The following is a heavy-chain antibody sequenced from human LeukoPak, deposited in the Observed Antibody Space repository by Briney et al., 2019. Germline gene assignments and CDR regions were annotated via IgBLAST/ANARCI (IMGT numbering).Heavy chain of an antibody. V-gene: IGHV3-9*01. CDR1: GFTFDDYA. Sequence: GGSLRLSCAASGFTFDDYAMHWVRQAPGKGLEWVSGISWNSGSIGYADSVRGRFTISRDNAKNSLYLQMNSLRAEDTALYYCAKAAAAAGNWFDPWGQGTLVTVSS. CDR3: AKAAAAAGNWFDP. CDR2: ISWNSGSI. D-gene: IGHD6-13*01. J-gene: IGHJ5*02.